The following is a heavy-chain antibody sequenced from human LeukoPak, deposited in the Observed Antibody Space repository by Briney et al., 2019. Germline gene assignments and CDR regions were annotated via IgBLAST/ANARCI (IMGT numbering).Heavy chain of an antibody. D-gene: IGHD6-13*01. CDR3: AKDSIAAADGLDYYYYYMDV. Sequence: GGSLRLSCAASGFTFDDYAMHWVRQAPGKGLEWVSLISWDGGSTYYADSVKGRFTISRDNSKNSLYLQMNSLRAEDTALYYCAKDSIAAADGLDYYYYYMDVWGKGTTVTVSS. CDR2: ISWDGGST. J-gene: IGHJ6*03. V-gene: IGHV3-43D*03. CDR1: GFTFDDYA.